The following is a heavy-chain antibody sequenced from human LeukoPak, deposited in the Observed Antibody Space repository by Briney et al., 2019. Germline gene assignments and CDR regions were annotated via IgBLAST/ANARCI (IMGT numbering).Heavy chain of an antibody. CDR1: GFTFSSYA. D-gene: IGHD6-6*01. CDR2: IWYDGSNK. CDR3: AREDSSSVAFDI. J-gene: IGHJ3*02. V-gene: IGHV3-33*08. Sequence: GGSLRLSCAASGFTFSSYAMSWVRQAPGKGLEWVVVIWYDGSNKYYADSVKGRFTISRDNSKNTLYLQMNSLRAEDTAVYYCAREDSSSVAFDIWGQGTMVTVSS.